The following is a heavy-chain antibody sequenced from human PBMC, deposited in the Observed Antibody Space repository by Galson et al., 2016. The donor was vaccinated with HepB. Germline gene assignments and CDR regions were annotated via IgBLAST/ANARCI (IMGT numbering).Heavy chain of an antibody. CDR3: ARHLDSGSSFDY. CDR1: GYSFINYW. CDR2: IYPGDSDT. Sequence: QSGAEVKKPGESLKISCKGSGYSFINYWIGWARQMPGKGLEWVGIIYPGDSDTRYSPSFQGQVTISADKSITTAYLQWSSLKASDTAIYYCARHLDSGSSFDYWGQGTLVTVSS. V-gene: IGHV5-51*01. J-gene: IGHJ4*02. D-gene: IGHD3-10*01.